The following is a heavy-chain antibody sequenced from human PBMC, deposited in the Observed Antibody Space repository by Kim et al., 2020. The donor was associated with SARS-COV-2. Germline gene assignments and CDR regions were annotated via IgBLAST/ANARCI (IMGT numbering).Heavy chain of an antibody. CDR3: ARNLRYSSSWPIDY. CDR2: IKEDGREK. Sequence: GGSLRLSCAASGFAFSRCWMSWVRQAPGKGLEWVANIKEDGREKYYVDSMKGRFTISRDNAKNSLYLQMNSLRAEDTAVYYCARNLRYSSSWPIDYWGQG. D-gene: IGHD6-13*01. V-gene: IGHV3-7*03. J-gene: IGHJ4*02. CDR1: GFAFSRCW.